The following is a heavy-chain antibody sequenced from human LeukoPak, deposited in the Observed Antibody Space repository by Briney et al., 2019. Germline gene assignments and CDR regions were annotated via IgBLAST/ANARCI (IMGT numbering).Heavy chain of an antibody. D-gene: IGHD6-13*01. CDR1: GFTFNSYG. V-gene: IGHV3-30*18. CDR2: ISYDGSNK. CDR3: AKELYSSSWSTAYCMDV. Sequence: GGSLRLSCAASGFTFNSYGMHWVRQAPGKGLEWVAVISYDGSNKYYADSVKGRFTISRDNSKNTLYLQMNSLRAEDTAVYYCAKELYSSSWSTAYCMDVWGQGTTVTVSS. J-gene: IGHJ6*02.